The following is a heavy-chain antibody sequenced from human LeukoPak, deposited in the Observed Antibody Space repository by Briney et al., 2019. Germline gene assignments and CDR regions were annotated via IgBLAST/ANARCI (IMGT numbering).Heavy chain of an antibody. CDR1: VYTFTSYG. D-gene: IGHD2-2*01. Sequence: GASVKVSCKASVYTFTSYGISWVRQAPGLGLEWMGWISTYNGNTNYAQKFQGRVTITTDESTSTAYMELSSLRSEDTAVYYCARDSVVVPAAYDAFDIWGQGTMVTVSS. J-gene: IGHJ3*02. CDR3: ARDSVVVPAAYDAFDI. V-gene: IGHV1-18*01. CDR2: ISTYNGNT.